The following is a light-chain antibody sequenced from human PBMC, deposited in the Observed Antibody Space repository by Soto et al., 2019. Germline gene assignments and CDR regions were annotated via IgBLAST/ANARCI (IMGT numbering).Light chain of an antibody. Sequence: DIVMTQTPLSLSVTPGQPASISCKSSQSLLHSDGKTNLYWYLQKPGQPPQLLIYEVSNRFSGGQDRFNASGSGTNFTLKLSRVEAEDVGVYYGLQSMQRPWTFGQGTKVEIK. V-gene: IGKV2D-29*01. J-gene: IGKJ1*01. CDR1: QSLLHSDGKTN. CDR2: EVS. CDR3: LQSMQRPWT.